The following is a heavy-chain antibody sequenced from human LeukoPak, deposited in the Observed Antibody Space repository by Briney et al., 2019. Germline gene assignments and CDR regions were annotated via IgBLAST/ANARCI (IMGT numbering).Heavy chain of an antibody. V-gene: IGHV3-30*18. CDR1: GFSFSDYG. D-gene: IGHD2-2*01. J-gene: IGHJ4*02. CDR2: ISYDGTET. Sequence: GGSLRLSCAASGFSFSDYGMHWVRQAPGKGLEWVAVISYDGTETYYADFGKGRFTVSRDNSRTTVYLQMNSLRAEDTAVYYCAKDTARVLSSAIDYWGQGTLVTVSS. CDR3: AKDTARVLSSAIDY.